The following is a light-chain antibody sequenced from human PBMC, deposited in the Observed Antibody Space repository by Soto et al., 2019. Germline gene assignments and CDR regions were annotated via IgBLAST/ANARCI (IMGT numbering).Light chain of an antibody. Sequence: EIVLTQSPGTLSLSPGERATLSCRASQSVSSNFLAWYQEKPGQAPRLLIYGASSRATGIPDRFSGSGSGTDFTLTISRLGPEDFAVYYCQQYGTSPWTFGPGTKVDIK. V-gene: IGKV3-20*01. CDR3: QQYGTSPWT. CDR2: GAS. J-gene: IGKJ1*01. CDR1: QSVSSNF.